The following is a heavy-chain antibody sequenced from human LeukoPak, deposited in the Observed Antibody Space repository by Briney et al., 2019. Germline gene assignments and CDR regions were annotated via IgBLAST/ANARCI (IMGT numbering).Heavy chain of an antibody. Sequence: PGGSLRLSCAASGFTFNDYAMHWVRQAPGKGLEWVSLISDDGGSTYYADSVKGRFTISRDNSKNSLYLQMNSLRTEDTALYYCAKDPFHYYDSRGGPDYWGQGTLVTVSS. J-gene: IGHJ4*02. CDR3: AKDPFHYYDSRGGPDY. CDR2: ISDDGGST. CDR1: GFTFNDYA. V-gene: IGHV3-43*02. D-gene: IGHD3-22*01.